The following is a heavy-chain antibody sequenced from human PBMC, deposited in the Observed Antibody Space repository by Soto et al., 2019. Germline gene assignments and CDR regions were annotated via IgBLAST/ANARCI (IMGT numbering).Heavy chain of an antibody. J-gene: IGHJ3*02. Sequence: EVQLVESGGGLVQPGGSLRLSCAASQFTFRTSWMAWVRQAPGKGLEWVANIKHDGSEKVYNDSVKGRFTVSRDNTKNSVYLQMDILRADDSDVYYCERDQGCSDNCWVAFDIWGRGTMVTVSS. CDR1: QFTFRTSW. CDR2: IKHDGSEK. D-gene: IGHD1-1*01. CDR3: ERDQGCSDNCWVAFDI. V-gene: IGHV3-7*01.